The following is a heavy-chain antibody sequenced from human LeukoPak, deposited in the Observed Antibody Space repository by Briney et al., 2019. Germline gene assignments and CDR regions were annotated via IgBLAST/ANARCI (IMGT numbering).Heavy chain of an antibody. CDR1: GGSISSYY. CDR3: AGHHPRNTVDF. CDR2: ISDIGSI. V-gene: IGHV4-59*08. J-gene: IGHJ4*02. D-gene: IGHD2/OR15-2a*01. Sequence: PSETLSLTCTVSGGSISSYYWSWIRQPPGKGLEWIAYISDIGSINYNPSLESRVTISLETSKNQFSLKLSSVTAADTAVYYCAGHHPRNTVDFWGQGTLVTVSS.